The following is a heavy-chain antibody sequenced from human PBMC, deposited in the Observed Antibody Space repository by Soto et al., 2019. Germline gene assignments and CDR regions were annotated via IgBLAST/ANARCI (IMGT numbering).Heavy chain of an antibody. CDR1: GFTFGSYA. Sequence: VQLVESGGDVAQPGTSLRLSCAASGFTFGSYAMHWVRQAPGKGLQWVSLISSDGSNRKSADLVQGRLTISRDNSKNMLYLQINSLTAEDTAMYYCAKDRPRSSGSKQYYAFDVWGQGTTVTVSS. CDR2: ISSDGSNR. D-gene: IGHD6-19*01. V-gene: IGHV3-30*18. J-gene: IGHJ6*02. CDR3: AKDRPRSSGSKQYYAFDV.